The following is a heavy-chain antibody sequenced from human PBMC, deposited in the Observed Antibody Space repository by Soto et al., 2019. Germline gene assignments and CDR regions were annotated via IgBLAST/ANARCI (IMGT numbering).Heavy chain of an antibody. CDR2: IYYSGST. CDR3: ATGQGAMVYFDY. J-gene: IGHJ4*02. Sequence: QVQLQESGPGLVKPSQTLSLTCTVSGGSINSGGYYWSWIRQHPGKGLEWIGYIYYSGSTYYNPSLKSRVTISVDTSKNQFSLKLSSVTAADTAVYYCATGQGAMVYFDYWGQGTLVTVSS. V-gene: IGHV4-31*03. CDR1: GGSINSGGYY. D-gene: IGHD5-18*01.